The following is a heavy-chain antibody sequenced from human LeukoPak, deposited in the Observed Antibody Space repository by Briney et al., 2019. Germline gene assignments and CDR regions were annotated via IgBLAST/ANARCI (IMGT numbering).Heavy chain of an antibody. J-gene: IGHJ4*02. D-gene: IGHD6-19*01. CDR2: ISAYNGNT. CDR1: GYTFTSYG. Sequence: ASVKVSCKASGYTFTSYGISWVRQAPGQGLEWMGWISAYNGNTNYAQKLQGRVTMTTDTSTSTACMELRSLRSDDTAVYYCARDLPHSSGWYSDYWGQGTLVTVSS. V-gene: IGHV1-18*01. CDR3: ARDLPHSSGWYSDY.